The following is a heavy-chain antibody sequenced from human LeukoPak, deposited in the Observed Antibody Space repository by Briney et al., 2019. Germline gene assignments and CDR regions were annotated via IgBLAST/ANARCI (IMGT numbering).Heavy chain of an antibody. CDR3: ARYVYGVVTSFDY. CDR2: ISTRSDYI. Sequence: GGSLRLSCAASQFTFSDYTMNWVRRAPGKGLEWASSISTRSDYICYAESVKGRFTISRDNAKNSLYLQMNSLRAEDTAVYYCARYVYGVVTSFDYWGQGTLVTVSS. J-gene: IGHJ4*02. CDR1: QFTFSDYT. V-gene: IGHV3-21*01. D-gene: IGHD3-3*01.